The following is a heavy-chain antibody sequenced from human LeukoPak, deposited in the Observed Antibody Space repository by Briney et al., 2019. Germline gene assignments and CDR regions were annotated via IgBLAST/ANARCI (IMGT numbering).Heavy chain of an antibody. CDR2: ITWNSRNI. CDR1: GFTFGDYA. Sequence: GGSLRLSCAASGFTFGDYAMHWVRQAPGKGLEWVSGITWNSRNIGYADSVKGRFTISRDNAKNFLYLQMNGLKAEDTALYYCARPPDYWGQGTLVTVSS. J-gene: IGHJ4*02. V-gene: IGHV3-9*01. CDR3: ARPPDY.